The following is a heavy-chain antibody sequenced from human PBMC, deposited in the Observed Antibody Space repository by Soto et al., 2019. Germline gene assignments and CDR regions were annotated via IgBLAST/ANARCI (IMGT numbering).Heavy chain of an antibody. V-gene: IGHV3-73*02. CDR1: GFTFSGSA. CDR3: TRLYSWSYLAE. Sequence: EVQLVESGGGLVQPGGSLKLSCAASGFTFSGSAMHWVRQASGKGLEWVGRIRSKANSYATAYAASVKGRFTISRDDSKNTAYLEMNSRTTEDTAVYYCTRLYSWSYLAEWGQGTLVTVSS. CDR2: IRSKANSYAT. J-gene: IGHJ4*02. D-gene: IGHD1-26*01.